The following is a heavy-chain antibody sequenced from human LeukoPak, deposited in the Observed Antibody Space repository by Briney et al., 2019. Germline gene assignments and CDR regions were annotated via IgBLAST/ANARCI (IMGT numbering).Heavy chain of an antibody. V-gene: IGHV3-23*01. CDR1: GFTFSSYA. CDR3: AKDYYDSSGYWSLNWFDP. Sequence: GGSLRLSCAASGFTFSSYAMGWVRQAPGKGLEWVSAISGSGGSTYYADSVKGRFTISRDNSKNTLYLQMNSLRAEDTAVYYCAKDYYDSSGYWSLNWFDPWGQGTLVTVSS. D-gene: IGHD3-22*01. CDR2: ISGSGGST. J-gene: IGHJ5*02.